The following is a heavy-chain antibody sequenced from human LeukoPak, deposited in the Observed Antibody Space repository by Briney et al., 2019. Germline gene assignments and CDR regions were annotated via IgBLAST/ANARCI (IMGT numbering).Heavy chain of an antibody. CDR1: GFTFSSYD. V-gene: IGHV3-23*01. Sequence: GGSLRLSCAASGFTFSSYDLSWVRQAPGKGLECVSAIRRGVGSTYYADSVKGRFTISRDNSKNTLYLQMNNLRADDTAVYYCARRYYDFWSGYYYDAFDIWGQGTMVTVSS. CDR2: IRRGVGST. CDR3: ARRYYDFWSGYYYDAFDI. D-gene: IGHD3-3*01. J-gene: IGHJ3*02.